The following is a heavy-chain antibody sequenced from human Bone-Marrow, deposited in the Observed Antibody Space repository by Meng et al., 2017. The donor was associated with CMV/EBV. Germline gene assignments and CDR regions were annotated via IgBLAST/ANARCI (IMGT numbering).Heavy chain of an antibody. CDR3: AKMPGTTGRGYYYYGMDV. CDR2: ISYDGRNQ. V-gene: IGHV3-30-3*02. CDR1: GFSLSGYN. D-gene: IGHD1-7*01. Sequence: GGSLRLSCAVSGFSLSGYNMHWVRQAPGKGLEWMTVISYDGRNQFYADSVKGRFTISRDVSKNTLYLQMNSLRAEDTAVYYCAKMPGTTGRGYYYYGMDVWGQGTTVTGSS. J-gene: IGHJ6*01.